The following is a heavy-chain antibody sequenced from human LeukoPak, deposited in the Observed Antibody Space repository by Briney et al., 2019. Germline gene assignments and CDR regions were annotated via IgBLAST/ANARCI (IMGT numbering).Heavy chain of an antibody. D-gene: IGHD5-18*01. Sequence: GASVKVSCKASGYTFTGYYMHWVRQAPGQGLEWMGWINPNSGGTNYAQKFQGRVTMTRDTSISTAYMELSRLRSDDTAVYCCARAVRGYSYGPDYWGQGTLVTVSS. CDR3: ARAVRGYSYGPDY. CDR2: INPNSGGT. CDR1: GYTFTGYY. J-gene: IGHJ4*02. V-gene: IGHV1-2*02.